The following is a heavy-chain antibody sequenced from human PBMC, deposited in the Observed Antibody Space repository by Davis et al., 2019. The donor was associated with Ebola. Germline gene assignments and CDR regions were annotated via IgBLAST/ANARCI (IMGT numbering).Heavy chain of an antibody. D-gene: IGHD2/OR15-2a*01. CDR3: ERTTKNNIEASGLGYNSFDS. Sequence: SEPLSPPFPLPGCPISSYYWSWIRQLPGKGLEWIGYIYSSGSTNYNPSLKSRVAISVDSSTNQFSLKINSVTAADTATYYCERTTKNNIEASGLGYNSFDSWGQGVLVSVSS. V-gene: IGHV4-59*12. J-gene: IGHJ5*01. CDR2: IYSSGST. CDR1: GCPISSYY.